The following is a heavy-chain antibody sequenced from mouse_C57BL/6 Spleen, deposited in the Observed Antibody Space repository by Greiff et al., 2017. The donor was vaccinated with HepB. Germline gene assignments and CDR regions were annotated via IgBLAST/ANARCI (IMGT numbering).Heavy chain of an antibody. J-gene: IGHJ2*01. V-gene: IGHV1-66*01. CDR2: IYPGSGNT. Sequence: VKLMESGPELVKPGASVKISCKASGYSFTSYYIHWVKQRPGQGLEWIGWIYPGSGNTKYNEKFKGKATLTADTSSSTAYMQLSSLTSEDSAVYYCAREGPNFDYWGQGTTLTVSS. CDR3: AREGPNFDY. CDR1: GYSFTSYY. D-gene: IGHD6-5*01.